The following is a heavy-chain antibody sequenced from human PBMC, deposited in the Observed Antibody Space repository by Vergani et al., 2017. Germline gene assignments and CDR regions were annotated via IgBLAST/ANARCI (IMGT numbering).Heavy chain of an antibody. CDR2: IKFDGSNQ. CDR3: ATPFRGGGIDY. Sequence: QVQLVESGGGVVQRGGSLRLSCATSGFTLSNYDMQWIRQGPGKGLEFVAFIKFDGSNQYYADSVKGRFTLSRDFSKNTLYLQMNSLRTEDTATYYCATPFRGGGIDYWGQGTRVIVSS. V-gene: IGHV3-30*02. D-gene: IGHD3-16*01. J-gene: IGHJ4*02. CDR1: GFTLSNYD.